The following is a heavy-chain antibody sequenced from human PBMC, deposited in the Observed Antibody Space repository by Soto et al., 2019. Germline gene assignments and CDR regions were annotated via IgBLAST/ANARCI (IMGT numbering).Heavy chain of an antibody. V-gene: IGHV1-3*01. D-gene: IGHD3-3*01. Sequence: GASVKVSCKASGYTFTSYTIHWVRQAPGQRLEWMGWINAGNGDTEYSQKFQGRVTITRDTSASTAYMDLSSLRSEDTAVYYCARDRPPDYNFWSGFYFWFDPWGQGTLVTVSS. CDR1: GYTFTSYT. CDR3: ARDRPPDYNFWSGFYFWFDP. CDR2: INAGNGDT. J-gene: IGHJ5*02.